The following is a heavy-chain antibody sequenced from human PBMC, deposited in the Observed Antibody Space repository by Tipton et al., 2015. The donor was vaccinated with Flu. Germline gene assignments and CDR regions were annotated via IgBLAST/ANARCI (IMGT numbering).Heavy chain of an antibody. V-gene: IGHV4-4*02. CDR3: ARGDYGDYDHEADGFDI. Sequence: GLVKPSGTLSLTCAVSGGSVTKNYWWTWVRQPPGKGLEWIGEVYHSGTTNYTPSLKSRVSMSVDKSKNEFSLRLSSVSAADTAMYYCARGDYGDYDHEADGFDIWGQGTLVSVSA. CDR2: VYHSGTT. D-gene: IGHD4-17*01. J-gene: IGHJ3*02. CDR1: GGSVTKNYW.